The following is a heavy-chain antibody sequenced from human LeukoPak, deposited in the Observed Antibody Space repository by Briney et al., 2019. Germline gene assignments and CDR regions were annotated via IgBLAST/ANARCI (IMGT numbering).Heavy chain of an antibody. V-gene: IGHV1-46*01. CDR2: INPSGGST. CDR3: GGGGYRSCLYGNPPSDFDY. Sequence: ASVKVSCKASGYTFTSYYMHWVRQAPGQGLEWMGIINPSGGSTSYAQKFQGRVTMTRDTSTSTVHMELSSLRSEGTGVYYCGGGGYRSCLYGNPPSDFDYWGQGTLVTVSS. D-gene: IGHD6-19*01. CDR1: GYTFTSYY. J-gene: IGHJ4*02.